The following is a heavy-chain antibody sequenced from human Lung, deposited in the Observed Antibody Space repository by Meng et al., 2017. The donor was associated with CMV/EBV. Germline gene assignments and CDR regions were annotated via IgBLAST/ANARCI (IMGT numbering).Heavy chain of an antibody. CDR2: INAYNGDT. J-gene: IGHJ4*02. CDR3: ARVEVGITSGDY. V-gene: IGHV1-18*01. CDR1: GYTFTNYG. D-gene: IGHD1-26*01. Sequence: QCQLGQVGAEVKRPGAPVKVSCKASGYTFTNYGITWVRQAPGQGLEWMGWINAYNGDTNCAQTLQGRVTMTTDTSTSTAYMELRSLRSDDTAVYYCARVEVGITSGDYWGQGTLVTVSS.